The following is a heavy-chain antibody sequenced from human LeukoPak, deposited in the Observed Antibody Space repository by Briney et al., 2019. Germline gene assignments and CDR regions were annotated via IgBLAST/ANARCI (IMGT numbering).Heavy chain of an antibody. CDR2: VSHDGNTK. CDR3: ARAIVGTENFDY. J-gene: IGHJ4*02. V-gene: IGHV3-30*10. D-gene: IGHD5-12*01. Sequence: PGGSLRLSCAASGFTLSTHAMHWVRQAPGKGLEWVAVVSHDGNTKYYTDFVKRRFTISRDNSKNTLYLRMNGLRTDDTAVYYCARAIVGTENFDYWGQGTLVTVSS. CDR1: GFTLSTHA.